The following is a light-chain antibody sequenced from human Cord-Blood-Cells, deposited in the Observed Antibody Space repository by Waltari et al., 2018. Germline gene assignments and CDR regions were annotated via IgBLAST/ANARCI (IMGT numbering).Light chain of an antibody. CDR3: PQSYSTPPRT. J-gene: IGKJ4*01. V-gene: IGKV1-39*01. CDR2: AAS. Sequence: DIQMTQSPSSLSASVGDSVTINCRASQSISSYLNWYQQKPGKAPKLLIYAASSLQSGVPSRFSGSGSRTDFTLTIISLQPEDFATYYCPQSYSTPPRTFGRGTKVKTK. CDR1: QSISSY.